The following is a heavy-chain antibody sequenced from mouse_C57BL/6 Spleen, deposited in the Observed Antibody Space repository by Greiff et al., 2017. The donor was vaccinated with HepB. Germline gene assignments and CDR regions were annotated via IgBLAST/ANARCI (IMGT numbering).Heavy chain of an antibody. CDR2: IYPGDGDT. CDR1: GYAFSSSW. D-gene: IGHD1-1*01. V-gene: IGHV1-82*01. CDR3: ERWGGSTLDY. J-gene: IGHJ2*01. Sequence: VQLQQSGPELVKPGASVKISCKASGYAFSSSWMNWVKQRPGKGLEWIGRIYPGDGDTNYNGKFKGKATLTADKSSSTAYMQLSSLTSEDSAVYFCERWGGSTLDYWGHGTTLTVSS.